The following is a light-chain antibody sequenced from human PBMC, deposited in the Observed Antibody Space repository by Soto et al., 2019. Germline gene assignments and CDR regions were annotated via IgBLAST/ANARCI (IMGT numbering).Light chain of an antibody. J-gene: IGKJ1*01. CDR2: GAS. CDR3: QNYLDSPWA. CDR1: QSVIGNY. V-gene: IGKV3-20*01. Sequence: EIVLTQSPATLSLSPGERATLSCRASQSVIGNYLAWYRQKPGQTPRLLIFGASRRATGIPDRFSGSGSGTDFTLTISRLEPEDFAVYYCQNYLDSPWAFGQGTKVEIK.